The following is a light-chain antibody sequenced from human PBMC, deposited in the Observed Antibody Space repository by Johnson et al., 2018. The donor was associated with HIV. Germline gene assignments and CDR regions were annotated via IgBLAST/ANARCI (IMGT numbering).Light chain of an antibody. J-gene: IGLJ1*01. CDR3: GTWDSSLNAYV. CDR1: NSNIGSHY. CDR2: DTI. V-gene: IGLV1-51*01. Sequence: QSVLTQPPSVSAAPGQKVTISCSGSNSNIGSHYVSWYQQVPGTAPRLVIYDTIKRHSWIPDRFSGSKSGTSATLGITGLQTGDEADYYCGTWDSSLNAYVFGAATKVAVL.